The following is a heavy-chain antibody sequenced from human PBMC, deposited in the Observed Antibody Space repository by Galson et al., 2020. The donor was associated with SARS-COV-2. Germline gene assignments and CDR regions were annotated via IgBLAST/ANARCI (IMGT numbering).Heavy chain of an antibody. J-gene: IGHJ3*02. CDR1: GGSISSSSYY. CDR2: VNYRANT. D-gene: IGHD2-2*01. Sequence: SDTLSLTCTASGGSISSSSYYWGWIRQPPGQGLEWTGSVNYRANTYRRPSLNSRVTISIDTSKNQFSLSVTSLTAADTAVYYCARALSSTSCCDAFDIWGQGTTVTVSS. CDR3: ARALSSTSCCDAFDI. V-gene: IGHV4-39*07.